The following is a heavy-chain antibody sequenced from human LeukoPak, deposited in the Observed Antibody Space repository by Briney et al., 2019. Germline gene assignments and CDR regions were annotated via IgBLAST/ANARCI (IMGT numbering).Heavy chain of an antibody. V-gene: IGHV4-34*01. CDR3: ARSFYSSSWYVENWFDP. J-gene: IGHJ5*02. CDR2: INHSGST. CDR1: GGSFSGYY. Sequence: SETLSLTCAVYGGSFSGYYWSWIRQPPGKGLEWIGEINHSGSTNYNPSLKSRVTISVDTSKNQFSLKLSSVTAADTAVYYCARSFYSSSWYVENWFDPWGQGTLVTVSS. D-gene: IGHD6-13*01.